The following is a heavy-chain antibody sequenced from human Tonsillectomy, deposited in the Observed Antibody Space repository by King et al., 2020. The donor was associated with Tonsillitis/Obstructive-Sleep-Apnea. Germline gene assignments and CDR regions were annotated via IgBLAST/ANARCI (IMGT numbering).Heavy chain of an antibody. D-gene: IGHD3-3*01. CDR3: ARGYYDFWSGYYTSKTSNNWFDP. CDR2: INHSGST. V-gene: IGHV4-34*01. Sequence: VQLQQWGAGLLKPSETLSLTCAVYGGSFSGYYWSWIRQPPGKGLEWTGEINHSGSTNYNPSLKSRVTISVDTSKNQFSLKLSSVTAADTAVYYCARGYYDFWSGYYTSKTSNNWFDPWGQGTLVTVSS. J-gene: IGHJ5*02. CDR1: GGSFSGYY.